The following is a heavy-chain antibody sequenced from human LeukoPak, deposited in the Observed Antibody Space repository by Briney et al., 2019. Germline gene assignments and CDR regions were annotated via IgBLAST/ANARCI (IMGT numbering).Heavy chain of an antibody. CDR1: GYTFTGYY. V-gene: IGHV1-2*02. CDR3: ASPSEDTAMAQFDY. Sequence: ASVKVSCKASGYTFTGYYMHWVRQAPGQGLEWMGWINPNSGGTNYAQKFQGRVTMTRDTSISTAYMELSRLRSDDTAVYYCASPSEDTAMAQFDYWGQGTLVTVSS. J-gene: IGHJ4*02. D-gene: IGHD5-18*01. CDR2: INPNSGGT.